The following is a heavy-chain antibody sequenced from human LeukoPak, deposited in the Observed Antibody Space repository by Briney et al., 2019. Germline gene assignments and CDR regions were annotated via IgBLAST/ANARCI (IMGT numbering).Heavy chain of an antibody. Sequence: SVKVSCKASGGTFSSYAISWVRQAPGQGLEWMGRIIPIFGTANYAQKFQGRVTITTDESTSTAYMELSRLRSDDTAVYYCAREFYDSSGYYYSHLDYWGQGTLVTVSS. J-gene: IGHJ4*02. CDR2: IIPIFGTA. V-gene: IGHV1-69*05. CDR1: GGTFSSYA. CDR3: AREFYDSSGYYYSHLDY. D-gene: IGHD3-22*01.